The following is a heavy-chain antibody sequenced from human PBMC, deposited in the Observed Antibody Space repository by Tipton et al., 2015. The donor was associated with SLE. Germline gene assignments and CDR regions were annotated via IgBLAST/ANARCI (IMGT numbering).Heavy chain of an antibody. J-gene: IGHJ5*02. CDR1: GVSISTYY. Sequence: TLSLTCNVSGVSISTYYWSWIRQPPGKGLEWIGYIYTSGSTNYNPSLKSRVTISVDTSKNQFSLKLTSVTAADTAVYYCARAIRFFDPWGQGTLVTVSS. D-gene: IGHD2-2*02. V-gene: IGHV4-4*08. CDR3: ARAIRFFDP. CDR2: IYTSGST.